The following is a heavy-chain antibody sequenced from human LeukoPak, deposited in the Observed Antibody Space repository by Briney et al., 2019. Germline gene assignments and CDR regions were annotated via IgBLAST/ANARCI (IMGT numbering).Heavy chain of an antibody. Sequence: GFDPEDGETIYAQKFQGRVTMTEDTSTDTAYMELSSLRSEDTAVYYCATGLRRDGYNRNYWGQGTLVTVSS. CDR3: ATGLRRDGYNRNY. D-gene: IGHD5-24*01. CDR2: FDPEDGET. V-gene: IGHV1-24*01. J-gene: IGHJ4*02.